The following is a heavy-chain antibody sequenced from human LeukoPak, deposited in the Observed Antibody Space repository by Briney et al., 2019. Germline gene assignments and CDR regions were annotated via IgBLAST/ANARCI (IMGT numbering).Heavy chain of an antibody. V-gene: IGHV3-33*01. CDR3: ARDTALNYYDSSGTDY. D-gene: IGHD3-22*01. CDR2: IWYDGSNK. J-gene: IGHJ4*02. CDR1: GFTFSSYG. Sequence: QPGRSLRLSCAASGFTFSSYGMHWVRQAPGKGLEWVAVIWYDGSNKYYADSVKGRFTISRDNSKNTLYLQMNSLRAEDTAVYYCARDTALNYYDSSGTDYWGQGTLVTV.